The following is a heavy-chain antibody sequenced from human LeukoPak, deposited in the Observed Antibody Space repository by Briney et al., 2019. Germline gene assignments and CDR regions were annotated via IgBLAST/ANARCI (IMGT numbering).Heavy chain of an antibody. CDR2: ISSSSSYI. D-gene: IGHD6-19*01. Sequence: GGSLRLSCAASGFTFSSYSMNWVRQAPGKGLEWVSSISSSSSYIYYADSVKGRFTISRDNAKNSLYLQMNSLRAEDTAVYYCARAVAGKRLYYFDYWGQGTLVTVSS. CDR3: ARAVAGKRLYYFDY. J-gene: IGHJ4*02. V-gene: IGHV3-21*01. CDR1: GFTFSSYS.